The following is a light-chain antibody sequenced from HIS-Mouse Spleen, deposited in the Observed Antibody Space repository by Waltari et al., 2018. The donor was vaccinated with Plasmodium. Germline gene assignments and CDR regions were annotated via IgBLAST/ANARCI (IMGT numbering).Light chain of an antibody. J-gene: IGKJ3*01. V-gene: IGKV3-15*01. CDR2: GAS. CDR3: QQYNNWSFT. Sequence: EIVMTQSPATLSVSPGERATLACRASQSVSSNLAWYQQKPGQAPRLLIYGASTRATGIPAWFSGSWSGTEFTLTISSLQSEDFAFYYCQQYNNWSFTFGPGTKVDIK. CDR1: QSVSSN.